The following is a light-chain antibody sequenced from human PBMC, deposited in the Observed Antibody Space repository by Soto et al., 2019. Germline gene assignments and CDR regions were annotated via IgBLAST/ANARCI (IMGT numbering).Light chain of an antibody. CDR1: SSNIGSNY. CDR3: AAWDDSLSGR. V-gene: IGLV1-47*01. CDR2: RNN. Sequence: QSVLTQPPSASGTPGQRVTISCSRSSSNIGSNYVYWYQQLPGTAPKLLIYRNNQRPSGVPDRFSGSRSGTSASLAISGLRSEDEADYYCAAWDDSLSGRFCGGTKVTVL. J-gene: IGLJ2*01.